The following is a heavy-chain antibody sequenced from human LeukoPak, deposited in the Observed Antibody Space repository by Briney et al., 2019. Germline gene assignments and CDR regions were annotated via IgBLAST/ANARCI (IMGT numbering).Heavy chain of an antibody. Sequence: GGSLRLSCAASGFTFSSYAMHWVRQAPGKGLEWVAVISYDGSNKYYADSVKGRFTISRDNSKNTLYLQVNSLRAEDTAVYYCARERPREVVAYYFDYWGQGTLVTVSS. V-gene: IGHV3-30-3*01. D-gene: IGHD2-15*01. J-gene: IGHJ4*02. CDR2: ISYDGSNK. CDR3: ARERPREVVAYYFDY. CDR1: GFTFSSYA.